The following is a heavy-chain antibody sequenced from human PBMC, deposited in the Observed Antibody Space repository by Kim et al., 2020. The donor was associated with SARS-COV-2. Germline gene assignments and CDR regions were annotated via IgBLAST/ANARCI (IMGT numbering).Heavy chain of an antibody. Sequence: SETLSLTCTVSGGSISSSSYYWGWIRQPPGKGLEWIGSIYYSGSTYYNPSLKSRVTISVDTSKNQFSLKLSSVTAADTAVYYCARHRQQDDFWSGPRPDAFDIWGQGTMVTVSS. D-gene: IGHD3-3*01. V-gene: IGHV4-39*01. CDR3: ARHRQQDDFWSGPRPDAFDI. CDR1: GGSISSSSYY. J-gene: IGHJ3*02. CDR2: IYYSGST.